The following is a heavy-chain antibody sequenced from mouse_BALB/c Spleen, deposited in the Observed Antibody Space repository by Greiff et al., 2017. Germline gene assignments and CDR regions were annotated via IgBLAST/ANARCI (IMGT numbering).Heavy chain of an antibody. CDR1: GFTFSSYT. CDR2: ISSGGSYT. V-gene: IGHV5-6-4*01. D-gene: IGHD2-1*01. J-gene: IGHJ1*01. Sequence: EVMLVESGGGLVKPGGSLKLSCAASGFTFSSYTMSWVRQTPEKRLEWVATISSGGSYTYYPDSVKGRFTISRDNAKNTLYLQMSSLKSEDTAMYYCTREGNYGGWYFDVWGAGTTVTVSS. CDR3: TREGNYGGWYFDV.